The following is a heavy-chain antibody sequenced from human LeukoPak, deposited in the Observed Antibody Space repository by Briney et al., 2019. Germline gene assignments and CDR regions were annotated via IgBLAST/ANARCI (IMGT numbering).Heavy chain of an antibody. D-gene: IGHD6-6*01. CDR2: ISGSGGTT. Sequence: GGSLRLSCIASGFTFSNYAMTWVRQAPGKGLEWVSSISGSGGTTYYADSVKGRFTISRDNSKNTLYLQRSSLRVEDTAVYYCAKGLHSRTSYGVDYWGQGPLVTVSS. CDR3: AKGLHSRTSYGVDY. CDR1: GFTFSNYA. V-gene: IGHV3-23*01. J-gene: IGHJ4*02.